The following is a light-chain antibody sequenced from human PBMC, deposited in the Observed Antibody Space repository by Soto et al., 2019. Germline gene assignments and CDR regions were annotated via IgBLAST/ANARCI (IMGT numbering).Light chain of an antibody. J-gene: IGLJ1*01. CDR2: EGT. Sequence: QSALTQPASVSGSPGQSITISCTGTSSDVGSHNLVSWYQQHPGRAPKLMIYEGTKRPSGVSNRFAGSKSGHTASLTISGLQAEDEADYYCCSYAGSSTYIFGSGTKVTVL. V-gene: IGLV2-23*01. CDR1: SSDVGSHNL. CDR3: CSYAGSSTYI.